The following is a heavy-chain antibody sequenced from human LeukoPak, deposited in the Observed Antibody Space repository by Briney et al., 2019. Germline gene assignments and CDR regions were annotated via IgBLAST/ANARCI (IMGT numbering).Heavy chain of an antibody. CDR3: ARAYCSGGYCDYFDY. CDR2: IYHSGST. CDR1: GCSISSGGYS. V-gene: IGHV4-30-2*01. J-gene: IGHJ4*02. Sequence: PSQTLSLTCAVYGCSISSGGYSWSWIRQPPGKGLEWIGYIYHSGSTYYNPSLKSRVTISVDRSKNQFSLKLSSVTAADTAVYYCARAYCSGGYCDYFDYWGQGTLVTVSS. D-gene: IGHD2-15*01.